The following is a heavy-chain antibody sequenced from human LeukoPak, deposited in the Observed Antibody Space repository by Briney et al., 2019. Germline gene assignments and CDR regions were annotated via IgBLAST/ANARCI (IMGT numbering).Heavy chain of an antibody. Sequence: SVKVSCKASGGTFSSYAISWVRQAPGHGLEWMGGIIPIFGTANYAQKFQGRVTITTDESTSTAYMELSSLRSEDTAVYYCARDRRDGYNGPAFDIWGQGTMVTVSS. CDR3: ARDRRDGYNGPAFDI. CDR1: GGTFSSYA. V-gene: IGHV1-69*05. J-gene: IGHJ3*02. CDR2: IIPIFGTA. D-gene: IGHD5-24*01.